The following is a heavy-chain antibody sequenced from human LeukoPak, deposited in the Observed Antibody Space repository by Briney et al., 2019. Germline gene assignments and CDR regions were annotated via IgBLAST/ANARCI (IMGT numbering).Heavy chain of an antibody. CDR1: GFTFSSNY. Sequence: GGSLRLSCAASGFTFSSNYMSWVRQAPGKGLEWVSVIYSADSTSYADSVKGRFTISRDNSKNTLYLQMNSLRAEDTAVYYCARDGAAAYAFDIWGQGTMVTVSS. D-gene: IGHD6-13*01. CDR2: IYSADST. V-gene: IGHV3-53*01. CDR3: ARDGAAAYAFDI. J-gene: IGHJ3*02.